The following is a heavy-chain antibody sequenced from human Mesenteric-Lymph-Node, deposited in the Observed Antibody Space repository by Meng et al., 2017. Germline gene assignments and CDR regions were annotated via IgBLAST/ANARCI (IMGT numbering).Heavy chain of an antibody. CDR2: ISAYNGNT. J-gene: IGHJ5*02. CDR3: ARDSSSWYAANNWFDP. CDR1: GYTFTSYG. V-gene: IGHV1-18*01. D-gene: IGHD6-13*01. Sequence: VQRVESGAEVTRPGASVKVSCKASGYTFTSYGISWVRQAPGQGLEWMGWISAYNGNTNYAQKLQGRVTMTTDTSTSTAYMELRSLRSDDTAVYYCARDSSSWYAANNWFDPWGQGTLVTVSS.